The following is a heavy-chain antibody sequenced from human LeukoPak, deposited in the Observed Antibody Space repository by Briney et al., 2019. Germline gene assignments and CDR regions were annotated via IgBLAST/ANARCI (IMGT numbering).Heavy chain of an antibody. D-gene: IGHD6-13*01. Sequence: GGSLRLSCAASGFTFSSYSMNWVRQAPGKGLEWVSSISSSSSYIYYADSVKGRSTISRDNAKNSLYLQMNSLRAEDTAVYYCARVRSSYYYMDVWGKGTTVTISS. CDR2: ISSSSSYI. V-gene: IGHV3-21*01. J-gene: IGHJ6*03. CDR3: ARVRSSYYYMDV. CDR1: GFTFSSYS.